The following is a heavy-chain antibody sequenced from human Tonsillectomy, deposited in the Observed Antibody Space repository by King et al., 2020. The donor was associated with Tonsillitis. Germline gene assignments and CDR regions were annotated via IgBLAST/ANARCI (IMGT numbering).Heavy chain of an antibody. CDR2: INPDSGGT. Sequence: VQLVESGAEVKKPGASVRVSCKASGYTFTGYYMHWVRQAPGQGLEWMGWINPDSGGTDYAQKFQGRVTMTRDTSISTAYMERSRLRSDDTAVYYCARDYGVCSSSNCRTNWFDPWGQGTLVTVSS. CDR1: GYTFTGYY. V-gene: IGHV1-2*02. CDR3: ARDYGVCSSSNCRTNWFDP. J-gene: IGHJ5*02. D-gene: IGHD2-2*01.